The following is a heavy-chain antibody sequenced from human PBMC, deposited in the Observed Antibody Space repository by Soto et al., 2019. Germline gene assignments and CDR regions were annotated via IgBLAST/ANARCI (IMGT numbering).Heavy chain of an antibody. D-gene: IGHD3-22*01. J-gene: IGHJ5*02. CDR3: ARDRPDYYDSSGYYSYNWFDP. CDR2: IYYSGST. V-gene: IGHV4-31*03. CDR1: GGSISSGGYY. Sequence: PSETLSLTCTVSGGSISSGGYYWSWIRQHPGKGLEWIGYIYYSGSTYYNPSLKSRVTISVDTSKNQFSLKLSSVTAADTAVYYCARDRPDYYDSSGYYSYNWFDPWGQGTLVTVSS.